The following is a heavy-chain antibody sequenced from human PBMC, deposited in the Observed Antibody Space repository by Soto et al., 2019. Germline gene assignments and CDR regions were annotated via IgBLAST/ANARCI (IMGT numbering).Heavy chain of an antibody. J-gene: IGHJ4*02. CDR1: GGSISSSSYY. D-gene: IGHD4-17*01. Sequence: SETLSLTCTVSGGSISSSSYYWGWIRQPPGKGLEWIGSIYYSGSTSYNPSLKSRVTISVDTSKNQFSLKLSSVTAADTAVYYCARRYGDYFDYWGQGTLVTVSS. CDR2: IYYSGST. CDR3: ARRYGDYFDY. V-gene: IGHV4-39*01.